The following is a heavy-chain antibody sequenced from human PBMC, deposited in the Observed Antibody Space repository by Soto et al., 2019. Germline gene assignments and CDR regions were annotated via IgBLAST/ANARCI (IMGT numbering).Heavy chain of an antibody. CDR3: ARHSSSWYAFDY. CDR2: INHSGST. CDR1: GGSFSGYY. Sequence: SETLSLTCAVYGGSFSGYYWSWIRQPPGKGLEWIGEINHSGSTYYNPSLKSRVTISVDTSKNQFSLRLSSVTAADTAVYYCARHSSSWYAFDYWGQGTLVTVSS. J-gene: IGHJ4*02. D-gene: IGHD6-13*01. V-gene: IGHV4-34*01.